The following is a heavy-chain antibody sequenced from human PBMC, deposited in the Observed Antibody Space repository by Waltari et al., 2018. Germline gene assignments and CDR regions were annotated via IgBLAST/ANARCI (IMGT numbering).Heavy chain of an antibody. CDR3: AHRKIEGAAFDY. J-gene: IGHJ4*02. Sequence: QITLKESGPTLVKPTQTLTLTCTFSGFSLSTSGVGVGWIRQPPGQALEWLALIYWNDDKRYRPSLKSRLTITKDTSENQVVLAMTNMDPVDTATYYCAHRKIEGAAFDYWGQGTLVTVSS. CDR2: IYWNDDK. V-gene: IGHV2-5*01. CDR1: GFSLSTSGVG.